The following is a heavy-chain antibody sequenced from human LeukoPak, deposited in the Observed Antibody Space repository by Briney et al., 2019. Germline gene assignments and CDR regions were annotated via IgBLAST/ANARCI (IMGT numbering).Heavy chain of an antibody. Sequence: ASVKVSYKASGYTFTTYYIHWVRQAPGQGLEWMGIINPSDGTTTYAPKFQGRVTITRDTSTSTVYMELSSLRSEDTAVYYCARHQGAGEYPFDYWGQGTLVTVSS. CDR1: GYTFTTYY. CDR2: INPSDGTT. D-gene: IGHD3-16*01. J-gene: IGHJ4*02. CDR3: ARHQGAGEYPFDY. V-gene: IGHV1-46*01.